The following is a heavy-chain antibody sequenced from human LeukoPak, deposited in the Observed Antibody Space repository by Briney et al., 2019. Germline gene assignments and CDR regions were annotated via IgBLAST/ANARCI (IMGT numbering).Heavy chain of an antibody. D-gene: IGHD6-6*01. CDR3: ASGLRIAARLV. CDR1: GGSFSGYY. V-gene: IGHV4-34*01. J-gene: IGHJ4*02. CDR2: INHSGST. Sequence: ASETLSLTCAVYGGSFSGYYWSWIRQPPGKGLEWIGEINHSGSTNYNPSLKSRVTIPVDTSKNQFSLKLSSVTAADTAVYYCASGLRIAARLVWGQGTLVTVSS.